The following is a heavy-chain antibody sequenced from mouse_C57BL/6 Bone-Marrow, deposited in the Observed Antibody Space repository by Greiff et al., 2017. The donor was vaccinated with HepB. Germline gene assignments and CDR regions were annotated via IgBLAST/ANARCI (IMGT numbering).Heavy chain of an antibody. CDR2: IDPSDSYT. D-gene: IGHD3-1*01. CDR1: GYTFTSYW. J-gene: IGHJ3*01. CDR3: ARLWRGFFAY. V-gene: IGHV1-69*01. Sequence: QVQLQQPGAELVKPGASVKLSCKASGYTFTSYWMHWVKQRPGQGLEWIGEIDPSDSYTNYNQKFKGKSTLTVDKSSSTAYMQLSSLTSEDSAVYYCARLWRGFFAYWGQGTLVTVSA.